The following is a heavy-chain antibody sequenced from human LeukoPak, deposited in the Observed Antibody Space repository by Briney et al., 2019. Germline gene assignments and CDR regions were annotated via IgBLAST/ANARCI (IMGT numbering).Heavy chain of an antibody. CDR3: ASVKNGGDAFDI. CDR1: GYTFTSYD. J-gene: IGHJ3*02. Sequence: ASVRVSCKASGYTFTSYDINWVRQATGQGLEWMGWMNPNSGNTGYAQKFQGRVTMTRNTSISTAYMELSSLRSEDTAVYYCASVKNGGDAFDIWGQGTMVTVSS. V-gene: IGHV1-8*01. CDR2: MNPNSGNT. D-gene: IGHD3-10*01.